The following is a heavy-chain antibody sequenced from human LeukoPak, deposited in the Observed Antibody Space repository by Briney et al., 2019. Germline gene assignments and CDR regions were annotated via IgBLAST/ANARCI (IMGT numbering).Heavy chain of an antibody. CDR3: ARDTPGDY. J-gene: IGHJ4*02. CDR1: GFTFSDYA. V-gene: IGHV3-30-3*01. CDR2: ISYDGSNK. Sequence: GGSLRLSCAASGFTFSDYAMHWVRQAPGKGPEWVALISYDGSNKYYADSVKGRFTISRDNSKNTLYLQMNSLRAEDTAVYYCARDTPGDYWGQGTLVTVSS.